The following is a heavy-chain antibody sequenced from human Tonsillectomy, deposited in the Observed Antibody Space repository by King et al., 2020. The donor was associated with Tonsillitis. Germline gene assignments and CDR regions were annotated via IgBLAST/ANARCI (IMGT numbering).Heavy chain of an antibody. CDR3: TRDRDDYIFDY. CDR2: ISYDGSNK. CDR1: GFTFSSYG. V-gene: IGHV3-33*05. Sequence: QLVQSGGGVVQPGRSLRLSCAASGFTFSSYGMHWVRQAPGKGLEWVAVISYDGSNKYYADSVKGRFTISRDNSKNTLYLQMNSLRAEDTAVYYCTRDRDDYIFDYWGQGKLVTVSS. D-gene: IGHD4/OR15-4a*01. J-gene: IGHJ4*02.